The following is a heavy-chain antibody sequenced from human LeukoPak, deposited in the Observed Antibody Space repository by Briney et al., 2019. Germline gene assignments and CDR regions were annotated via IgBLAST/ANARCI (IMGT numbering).Heavy chain of an antibody. J-gene: IGHJ6*03. V-gene: IGHV4-34*01. CDR3: ARGPHMDV. CDR1: GGSFSGYY. Sequence: SETLSLTCAVYGGSFSGYYWSWIRQPPGKGLEWIGGINHSGSTNYNPSLKSRVTISVDTSKNQFSLKLSSVTAADTAVYYCARGPHMDVWGKGTTVTVSS. CDR2: INHSGST.